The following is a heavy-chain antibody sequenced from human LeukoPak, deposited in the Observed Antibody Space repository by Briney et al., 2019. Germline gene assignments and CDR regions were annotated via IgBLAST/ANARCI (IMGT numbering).Heavy chain of an antibody. CDR3: PRSTSVDHATYYYYRMAL. Sequence: SVKVSCKASGGSFSSYAISWVRQAPGQGLEWMGGVIPIFGAPNYAQEFQGRVTITADEPTRTAYMELSSLRSEATAVYYSPRSTSVDHATYYYYRMALWGQGPTATVSS. D-gene: IGHD1-14*01. CDR1: GGSFSSYA. V-gene: IGHV1-69*13. J-gene: IGHJ6*02. CDR2: VIPIFGAP.